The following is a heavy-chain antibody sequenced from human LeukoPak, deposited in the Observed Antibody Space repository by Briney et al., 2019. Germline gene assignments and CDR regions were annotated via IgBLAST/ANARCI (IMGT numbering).Heavy chain of an antibody. Sequence: GGSLRLSCAASGFTFSSYSMNWVRQAPGKGLEWVSSISSSSSYIYYADSVKGRFTISRDNAKNSLYLQMHSLRAEDTAVYYCARDPTLPFPGQWRHDKYYYYYYYMDVWGKGTTVTVSS. CDR2: ISSSSSYI. J-gene: IGHJ6*03. V-gene: IGHV3-21*01. CDR3: ARDPTLPFPGQWRHDKYYYYYYYMDV. CDR1: GFTFSSYS. D-gene: IGHD2-15*01.